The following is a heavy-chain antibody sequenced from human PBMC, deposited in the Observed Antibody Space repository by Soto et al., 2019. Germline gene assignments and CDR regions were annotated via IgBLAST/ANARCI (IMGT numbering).Heavy chain of an antibody. CDR2: IYYDGNT. J-gene: IGHJ4*02. CDR1: GGSISSHY. CDR3: ARSSIKPQVFMYPFDS. V-gene: IGHV4-39*01. D-gene: IGHD3-3*01. Sequence: PSETLSLTCTVSGGSISSHYWGWIRQPPGKGLESIANIYYDGNTYYNPSLKGRVTISLDTSKNQFSLRLNSVTAADTAVYYCARSSIKPQVFMYPFDSWSQGTLVTVSS.